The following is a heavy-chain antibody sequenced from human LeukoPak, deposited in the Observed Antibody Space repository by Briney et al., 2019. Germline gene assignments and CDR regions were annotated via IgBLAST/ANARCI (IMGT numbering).Heavy chain of an antibody. CDR2: ISSSSSTI. Sequence: GGSLRLSCAASGFTVNTNYLSWVRQAPGKGLEWLSYISSSSSTIYYADPVKGRFTISRDNAENSLYLQMNSLRAEDTAVYYCARDFHYYDSSGYYEKWFDPWGQGTLVTVSS. CDR1: GFTVNTNY. J-gene: IGHJ5*02. D-gene: IGHD3-22*01. V-gene: IGHV3-48*04. CDR3: ARDFHYYDSSGYYEKWFDP.